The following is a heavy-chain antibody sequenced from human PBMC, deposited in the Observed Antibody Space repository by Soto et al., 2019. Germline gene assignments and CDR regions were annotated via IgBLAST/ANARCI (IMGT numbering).Heavy chain of an antibody. CDR1: GDSISGSPYF. CDR3: ARLQAAVPHY. V-gene: IGHV4-39*01. Sequence: SVTLSLTRTVSGDSISGSPYFWGWIRQPPGKRLEWIGSIFYDGYTLYTPSLKSRVTISVDTSKNQFSLKLTSVAAADTAIYFCARLQAAVPHYWGQG. D-gene: IGHD6-13*01. CDR2: IFYDGYT. J-gene: IGHJ4*02.